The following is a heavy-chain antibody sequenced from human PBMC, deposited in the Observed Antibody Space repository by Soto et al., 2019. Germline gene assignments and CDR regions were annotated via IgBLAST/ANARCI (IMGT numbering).Heavy chain of an antibody. V-gene: IGHV3-30*18. Sequence: QVQLVESGGGVVQPGRSLRLSCAASGFTFSSYGMHWVRQAPGKGLEWVAVISYDGSNKYYADSVKGRFTISRDNSKNTLYLQMNSLRAEDTAVYYCAKASGVGRHRTTRSYFDYWGQGTLVTVSS. D-gene: IGHD1-1*01. CDR1: GFTFSSYG. CDR3: AKASGVGRHRTTRSYFDY. J-gene: IGHJ4*02. CDR2: ISYDGSNK.